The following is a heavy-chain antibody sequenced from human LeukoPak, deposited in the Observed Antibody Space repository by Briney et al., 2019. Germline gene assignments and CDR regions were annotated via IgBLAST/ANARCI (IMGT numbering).Heavy chain of an antibody. CDR2: IIPIFGTA. CDR3: AREGDIVVIPAAILVRGVLAFDP. Sequence: GASVKVSCKASGGTFSSYAISWVRQAPGQGLEWMGGIIPIFGTANYAQKFQGRVTITADESTSTTYMELSRLRSDDTAVYYCAREGDIVVIPAAILVRGVLAFDPWGQGTLVTVSS. V-gene: IGHV1-69*01. D-gene: IGHD2-2*01. CDR1: GGTFSSYA. J-gene: IGHJ5*02.